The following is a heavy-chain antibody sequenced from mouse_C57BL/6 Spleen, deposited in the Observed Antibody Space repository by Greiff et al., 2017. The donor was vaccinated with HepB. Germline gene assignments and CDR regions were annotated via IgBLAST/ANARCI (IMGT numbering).Heavy chain of an antibody. V-gene: IGHV1-61*01. D-gene: IGHD2-4*01. CDR2: IYPSDSET. CDR1: GYTFTSYW. Sequence: VKQSCKASGYTFTSYWMDWVKQRPGQGLEWIGNIYPSDSETHYNQKFKDKATLTVDKSSSTAYMQLSSLTSEDSAVYYCARGYYDYSWFAYWGQGTLVTVSA. CDR3: ARGYYDYSWFAY. J-gene: IGHJ3*01.